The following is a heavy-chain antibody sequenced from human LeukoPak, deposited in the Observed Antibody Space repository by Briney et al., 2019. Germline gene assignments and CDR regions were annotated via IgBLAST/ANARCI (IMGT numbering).Heavy chain of an antibody. J-gene: IGHJ5*02. CDR3: ARGIVVVVAATRWFDP. V-gene: IGHV4-34*01. CDR1: GGSFSGYY. CDR2: INHSGST. Sequence: PSETLSLTCAVYGGSFSGYYRSWIRQPPGKGLEWIGEINHSGSTNYNPSLKSRVTISVDTSKNQFSLKLSSVTAADTAVYYCARGIVVVVAATRWFDPWGQGTLVTVSS. D-gene: IGHD2-15*01.